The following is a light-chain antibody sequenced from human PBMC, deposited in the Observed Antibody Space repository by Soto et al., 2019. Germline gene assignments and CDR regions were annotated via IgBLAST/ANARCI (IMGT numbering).Light chain of an antibody. V-gene: IGKV1-5*03. J-gene: IGKJ1*01. CDR3: QHYNSYSEA. Sequence: DIQLTQSPSTLSASVGDRVTITCRASQSINGWLAWYQQKPGKAPKLLIYKASTLKSGVPSRFSGSGSGTEFTLTISSLQPDDFATYYCQHYNSYSEAFGQGTKVE. CDR2: KAS. CDR1: QSINGW.